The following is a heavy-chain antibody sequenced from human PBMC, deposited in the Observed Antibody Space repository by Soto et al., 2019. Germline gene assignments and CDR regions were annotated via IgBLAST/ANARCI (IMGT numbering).Heavy chain of an antibody. D-gene: IGHD1-26*01. CDR3: ARRPVGATGLDY. CDR2: FYYSGNT. V-gene: IGHV4-39*01. J-gene: IGHJ4*02. Sequence: PSETLSLTCTVSGGSISSSGYYWGWIRQPPGKGLEWIGNFYYSGNTYYNPSLQRRVTISLDTSTNQFSLRRSSVTAADRAVYYGARRPVGATGLDYWGQGTRVPVSA. CDR1: GGSISSSGYY.